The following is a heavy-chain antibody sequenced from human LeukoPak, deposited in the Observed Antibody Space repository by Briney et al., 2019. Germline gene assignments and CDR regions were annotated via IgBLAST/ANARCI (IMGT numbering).Heavy chain of an antibody. D-gene: IGHD5-24*01. CDR2: IYYSGST. CDR3: ARARRDGYNFFDY. J-gene: IGHJ4*02. V-gene: IGHV4-61*01. Sequence: SETLSLTCTVSGYSISSSYYWSWIRQPPGKGLEWIGYIYYSGSTNYNPSLKSRVTISVDTSKNQFSLKLSSVTAADTAVYYCARARRDGYNFFDYWGQGTLVTVSS. CDR1: GYSISSSYY.